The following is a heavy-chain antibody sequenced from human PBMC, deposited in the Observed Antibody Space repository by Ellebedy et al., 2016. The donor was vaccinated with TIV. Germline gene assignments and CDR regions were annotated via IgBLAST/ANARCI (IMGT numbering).Heavy chain of an antibody. CDR3: SRDGGRGGGNDF. CDR2: IKSSSNPI. J-gene: IGHJ4*02. V-gene: IGHV3-48*02. D-gene: IGHD3-16*01. CDR1: GFTFRSYS. Sequence: GESLKISCAASGFTFRSYSMNWVRQAPGKGLEWVSHIKSSSNPIYYADSVKGRFIISRDNAKNSRYLQMNNLRDEDTAVYYCSRDGGRGGGNDFWGQGTLVIVSS.